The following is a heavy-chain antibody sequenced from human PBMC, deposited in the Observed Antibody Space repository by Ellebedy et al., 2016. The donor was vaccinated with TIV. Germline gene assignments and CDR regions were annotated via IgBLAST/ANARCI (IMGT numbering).Heavy chain of an antibody. Sequence: AASVKVSCKASGYSFTSYDVDWVRQAPGQGLEWMGWRNPGSGNTGSAQQFQGRPTMTWDASTSTFYMELSSLRSDDTAIYFCARDRCTTCPLYSYGMDVWGQGTTVTVSS. CDR3: ARDRCTTCPLYSYGMDV. J-gene: IGHJ6*02. CDR1: GYSFTSYD. D-gene: IGHD1-26*01. CDR2: RNPGSGNT. V-gene: IGHV1-8*01.